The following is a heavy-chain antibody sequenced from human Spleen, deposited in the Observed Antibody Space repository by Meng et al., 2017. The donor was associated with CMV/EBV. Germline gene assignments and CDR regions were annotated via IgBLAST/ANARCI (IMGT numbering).Heavy chain of an antibody. CDR2: IGTAGDT. CDR3: ARLVYCSSSSCYGDAFDL. CDR1: GFTFSSND. Sequence: GGSLRLSCAASGFTFSSNDMHWVRQTTGKGLEWVSAIGTAGDTYYPGSVKGRFTISRENAKNSFYLQMNSLRAGDTSMYYCARLVYCSSSSCYGDAFDLWGQGTMVTVSS. D-gene: IGHD2-2*01. V-gene: IGHV3-13*01. J-gene: IGHJ3*01.